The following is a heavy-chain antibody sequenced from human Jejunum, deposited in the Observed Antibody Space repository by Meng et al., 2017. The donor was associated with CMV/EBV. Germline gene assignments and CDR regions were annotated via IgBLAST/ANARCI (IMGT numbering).Heavy chain of an antibody. J-gene: IGHJ4*02. CDR2: VYYSGTT. V-gene: IGHV4-59*01. CDR1: SISSSL. Sequence: SISSSLWTWIRQPPGKGLEWIGYVYYSGTTTYNPSLRSRVAISIDTSKNQFSLKVNSLTAADTAVYYCARVPAELGSTSDYYYFDSWGQGTLVTVSS. D-gene: IGHD6-25*01. CDR3: ARVPAELGSTSDYYYFDS.